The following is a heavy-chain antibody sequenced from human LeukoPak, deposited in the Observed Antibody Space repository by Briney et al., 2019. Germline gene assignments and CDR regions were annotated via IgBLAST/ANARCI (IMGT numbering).Heavy chain of an antibody. CDR3: ARLSDLYNGTYLLDS. CDR2: GDHFGGA. V-gene: IGHV4-59*08. CDR1: GNSVSSYY. Sequence: SETLSLTCSVSGNSVSSYYWSWTRQPPGKGLEWVGYGDHFGGATYNPSLKSRVTISVDTSNNQFSLRLTSVTAADTAVYHCARLSDLYNGTYLLDSWSQGTLVTVSS. J-gene: IGHJ4*02. D-gene: IGHD1-26*01.